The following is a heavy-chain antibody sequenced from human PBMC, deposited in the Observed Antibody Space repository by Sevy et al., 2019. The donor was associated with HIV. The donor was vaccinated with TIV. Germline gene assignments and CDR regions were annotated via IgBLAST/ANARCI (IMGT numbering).Heavy chain of an antibody. V-gene: IGHV3-53*01. CDR3: ARVSVYYYDSSGYYTTGNAFDI. Sequence: GGSLRLSCAASGFTVGSNYMSWVRQAPGKGLEWVSIIYSGVTISYADSVKGRFTISRDNSKNTLYLQMNSLRAEDTAVYYCARVSVYYYDSSGYYTTGNAFDIWGQGTMVTVSS. D-gene: IGHD3-22*01. J-gene: IGHJ3*02. CDR2: IYSGVTI. CDR1: GFTVGSNY.